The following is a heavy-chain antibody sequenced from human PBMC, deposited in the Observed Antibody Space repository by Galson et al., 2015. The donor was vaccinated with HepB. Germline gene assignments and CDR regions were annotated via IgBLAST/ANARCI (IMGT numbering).Heavy chain of an antibody. CDR2: INPSGGST. J-gene: IGHJ5*01. V-gene: IGHV1-46*01. CDR1: GYIFTSNY. Sequence: SCKASGYIFTSNYMHWVRQAPGQGLEWMGIINPSGGSTTYAQKFQGRVTMTRDTSTSTVYMDLSSLRSEDTAVYYCARGRGRDWFDSWGQGTLVIVSS. CDR3: ARGRGRDWFDS. D-gene: IGHD3-10*01.